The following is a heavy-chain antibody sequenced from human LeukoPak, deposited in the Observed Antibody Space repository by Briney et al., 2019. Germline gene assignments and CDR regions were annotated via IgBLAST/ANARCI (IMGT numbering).Heavy chain of an antibody. V-gene: IGHV3-30-3*01. Sequence: PGGSLRLSCAASGFTFSSYAMHWVRQAPGKGLEWVAVISDDGSSKYYADSVKGRFTISRDNSENTLYLQMSSLKTDDSAVYYCARNPAAWFGELSSWFDPWGQGTLVTVSS. J-gene: IGHJ5*02. CDR3: ARNPAAWFGELSSWFDP. CDR2: ISDDGSSK. CDR1: GFTFSSYA. D-gene: IGHD3-10*01.